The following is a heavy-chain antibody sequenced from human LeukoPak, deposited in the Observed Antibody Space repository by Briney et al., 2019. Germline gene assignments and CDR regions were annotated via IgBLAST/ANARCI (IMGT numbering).Heavy chain of an antibody. Sequence: SETLSLTCTVSGGSISSSSYYWGWIRQPSGKGLEWIGSIYYSGSTYYNPSLKSRVTISVDTSKNQFSLKLSSVTAADTAVYYCARGGYYYGSGSYSRPLDYWGQGTLVTVSS. J-gene: IGHJ4*02. V-gene: IGHV4-39*01. D-gene: IGHD3-10*01. CDR3: ARGGYYYGSGSYSRPLDY. CDR1: GGSISSSSYY. CDR2: IYYSGST.